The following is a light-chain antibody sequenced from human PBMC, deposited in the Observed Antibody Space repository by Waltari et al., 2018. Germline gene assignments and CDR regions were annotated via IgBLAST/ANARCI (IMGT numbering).Light chain of an antibody. J-gene: IGLJ3*02. CDR3: SSSAGTNNKHVV. CDR1: SPDGVDYEY. V-gene: IGLV2-8*01. Sequence: QSALTQPPSASGSPGQSVTISCTGTSPDGVDYEYGSWYQQHPGKAPKLMIYEVTRRPSGVPDRFSGSKSGNTASLTVSGLLADDEADYYCSSSAGTNNKHVVFGGGTKLTVL. CDR2: EVT.